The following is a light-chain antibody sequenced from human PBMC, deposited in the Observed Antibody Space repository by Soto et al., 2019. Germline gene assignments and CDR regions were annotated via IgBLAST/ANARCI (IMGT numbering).Light chain of an antibody. J-gene: IGKJ1*01. CDR2: GAS. Sequence: EIVLMQSSGTLSLSPGERASLSCRSSRSFSSTYLAWYRQKPGQAPRLLIYGASNRATGIPDRFSGSGSGTDFTLTISRLEPEDFAVYYCQQYGFSLWTFGQGTRGDIK. CDR1: RSFSSTY. CDR3: QQYGFSLWT. V-gene: IGKV3-20*01.